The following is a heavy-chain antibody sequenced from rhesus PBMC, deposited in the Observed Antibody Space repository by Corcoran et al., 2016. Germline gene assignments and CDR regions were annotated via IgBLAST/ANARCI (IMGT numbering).Heavy chain of an antibody. CDR3: ARYLQRLASNAFDF. J-gene: IGHJ3*01. V-gene: IGHV4S18*01. Sequence: QVQLQESGPGLVKPSETLSLTCAVSGGSISDSYYWNWIRQPPGKGLEWIGDISGNRRNTTCHPSLQSRVSISKDASKHQCSLGLNSVTAADTAVYYCARYLQRLASNAFDFWGQGVRVTVSS. D-gene: IGHD6-31*01. CDR1: GGSISDSYY. CDR2: ISGNRRNT.